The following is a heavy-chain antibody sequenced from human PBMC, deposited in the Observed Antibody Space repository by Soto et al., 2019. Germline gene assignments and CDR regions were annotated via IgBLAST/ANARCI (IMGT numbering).Heavy chain of an antibody. J-gene: IGHJ4*02. V-gene: IGHV4-34*01. CDR3: ARGGVGDSSGYYYFDY. Sequence: QVQLQQWGAGLLKPSETLSLTCAVYGGSFSGYYWSWIRQPPGKGLEWIGEINHSGSTNYNPSLKSRVTISVDTSKNQFSLKLGSVTDADTAVYYCARGGVGDSSGYYYFDYWGKGTLVTVSS. D-gene: IGHD3-22*01. CDR1: GGSFSGYY. CDR2: INHSGST.